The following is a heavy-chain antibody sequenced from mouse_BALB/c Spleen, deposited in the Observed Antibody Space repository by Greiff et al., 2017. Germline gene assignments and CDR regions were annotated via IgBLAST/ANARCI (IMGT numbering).Heavy chain of an antibody. Sequence: EVKLMESGGGLVKPGGSLKLSCAASGFTFSSYAMSWVRQSPEKRLEWVAEISSGGSYTYYPDTVTGRFTISRDNAKNTLYLEMSSLRSEDTAMYYCASRGGGAMDYWGQGTSVTVSS. V-gene: IGHV5-9-4*01. D-gene: IGHD3-3*01. CDR3: ASRGGGAMDY. J-gene: IGHJ4*01. CDR1: GFTFSSYA. CDR2: ISSGGSYT.